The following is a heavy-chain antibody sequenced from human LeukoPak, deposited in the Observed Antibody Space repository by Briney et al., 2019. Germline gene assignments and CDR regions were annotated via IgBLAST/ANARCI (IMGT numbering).Heavy chain of an antibody. J-gene: IGHJ4*02. D-gene: IGHD1-14*01. V-gene: IGHV3-33*08. CDR1: GFSFSDYY. CDR3: TRYNNDHFDY. Sequence: PGGSLRLSCVASGFSFSDYYLHWFRQTPGKGLEWVAVIAYDGSRAFYADSVKGRFTISRDNSKNTMSVQMDDLRAEDTAVYYCTRYNNDHFDYWGQGTLVTVSS. CDR2: IAYDGSRA.